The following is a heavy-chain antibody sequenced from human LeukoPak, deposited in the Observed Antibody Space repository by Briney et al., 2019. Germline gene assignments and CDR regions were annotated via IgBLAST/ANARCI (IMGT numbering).Heavy chain of an antibody. CDR1: GFTFDDYA. J-gene: IGHJ6*02. Sequence: SLRLSCAASGFTFDDYAMHWVRQAPGKGLEWVSGISWNSGSIGYADSVKGRFTISRDNAKNSLYLQMNSLRAEDTALYYCVKDIPLRRTYYYGMDVWGQGTTVTVSS. V-gene: IGHV3-9*01. D-gene: IGHD5-12*01. CDR3: VKDIPLRRTYYYGMDV. CDR2: ISWNSGSI.